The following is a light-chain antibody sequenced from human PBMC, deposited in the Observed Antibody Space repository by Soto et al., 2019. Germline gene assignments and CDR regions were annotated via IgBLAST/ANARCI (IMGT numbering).Light chain of an antibody. J-gene: IGLJ2*01. CDR2: EVT. V-gene: IGLV2-8*01. CDR3: SSYAGSNVVL. CDR1: SSDVGGYNF. Sequence: QYALTQPPSASGSPGQSVTISCTGTSSDVGGYNFVSWYQQHPGKAPKLMVYEVTKRPSGVPDRFSGSKSGNTASLTVSGLQAEDEADYYCSSYAGSNVVLFGGGTKVTVL.